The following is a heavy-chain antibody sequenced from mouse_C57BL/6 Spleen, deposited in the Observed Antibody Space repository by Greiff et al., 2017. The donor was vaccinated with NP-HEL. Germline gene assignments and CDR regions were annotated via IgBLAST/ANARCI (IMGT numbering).Heavy chain of an antibody. CDR1: GFTFSDYY. V-gene: IGHV5-12*01. D-gene: IGHD2-10*01. J-gene: IGHJ4*01. CDR2: ISNGGGST. CDR3: ARQRTYYGNSYAMDY. Sequence: EVMLVESGGGLVQPGGSLKLSCAASGFTFSDYYMYWVRQTPEKRLEWVAYISNGGGSTYYPDTVKGRFTISRDNAKNTLYLQMSRLKSEDTAMYYCARQRTYYGNSYAMDYWGQGTSVTVSS.